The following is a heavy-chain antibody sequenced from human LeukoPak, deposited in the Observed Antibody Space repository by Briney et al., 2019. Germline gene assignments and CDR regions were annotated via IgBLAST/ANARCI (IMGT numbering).Heavy chain of an antibody. Sequence: SETLSLTCAVSGYSTSSGYYWGWIRQPPGKGLEWIGSIYHSGSTYYNPSLKSRVTISVDTSKNQFSLKLSSVTAADTAVYYCARSHVAAAGKGYFDYWGQGTLVTVSS. J-gene: IGHJ4*02. D-gene: IGHD6-13*01. CDR1: GYSTSSGYY. CDR3: ARSHVAAAGKGYFDY. V-gene: IGHV4-38-2*01. CDR2: IYHSGST.